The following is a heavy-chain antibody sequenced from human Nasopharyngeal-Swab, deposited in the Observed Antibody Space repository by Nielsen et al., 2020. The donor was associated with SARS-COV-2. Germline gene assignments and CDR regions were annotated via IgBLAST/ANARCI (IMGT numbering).Heavy chain of an antibody. D-gene: IGHD3-22*01. V-gene: IGHV3-23*01. CDR1: GFTFSSYA. Sequence: GGSLRLSCAASGFTFSSYAMSWVRQAPGKGLEWVSGISGSGGSTYYADSVKGRFTISRDYSKNTLYLQMNSLRVEDTAVYYCARTGPDSSGYYYHFDYWGQGTLVTVSS. CDR3: ARTGPDSSGYYYHFDY. CDR2: ISGSGGST. J-gene: IGHJ4*02.